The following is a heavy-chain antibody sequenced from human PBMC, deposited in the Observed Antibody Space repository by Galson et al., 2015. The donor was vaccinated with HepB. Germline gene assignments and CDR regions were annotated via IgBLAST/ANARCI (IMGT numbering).Heavy chain of an antibody. CDR1: GFTFGDYA. Sequence: SLRLSCAASGFTFGDYAMSWVRQAPGKGLEWVGFIRSKAYGGTTEYAASVKGRFTISRDDSKSIAYLQMNSLKTEDTAVYYCTRQGRCSGGSCYPGGYFQHWGQGTLVTVSS. CDR3: TRQGRCSGGSCYPGGYFQH. V-gene: IGHV3-49*04. J-gene: IGHJ1*01. CDR2: IRSKAYGGTT. D-gene: IGHD2-15*01.